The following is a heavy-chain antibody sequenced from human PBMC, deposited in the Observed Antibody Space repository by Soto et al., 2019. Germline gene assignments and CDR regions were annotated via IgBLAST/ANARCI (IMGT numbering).Heavy chain of an antibody. CDR3: ARLMGSSTLNDY. D-gene: IGHD6-13*01. Sequence: PSETLSLTCTVSGGSISGYFWSWIRQPPGKGLEWIGYIHYSGSTTYNPSLKSRVFIAVDTSKNQFSLKLSSVTAADTAVYYCARLMGSSTLNDYWGQGTLVTVSS. CDR2: IHYSGST. J-gene: IGHJ4*02. CDR1: GGSISGYF. V-gene: IGHV4-59*08.